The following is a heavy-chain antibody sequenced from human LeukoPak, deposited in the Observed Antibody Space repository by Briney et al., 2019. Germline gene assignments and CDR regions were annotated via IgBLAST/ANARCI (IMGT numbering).Heavy chain of an antibody. CDR2: ISITEGT. Sequence: SETLSLICSVSGGSVNTYYWSWIRQSAGKGLEWIGRISITEGTNYNPSLKSRVSMSVDASKNQVSLKLGSVTAADTAVYYCARLRRDINDWYADDCWGQGTLVTVSS. J-gene: IGHJ4*02. CDR3: ARLRRDINDWYADDC. CDR1: GGSVNTYY. V-gene: IGHV4-4*07. D-gene: IGHD6-19*01.